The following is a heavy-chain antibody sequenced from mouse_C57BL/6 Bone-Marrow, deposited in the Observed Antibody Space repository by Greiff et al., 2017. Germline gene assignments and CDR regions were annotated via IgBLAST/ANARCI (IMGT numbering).Heavy chain of an antibody. CDR2: IYPRSGNT. V-gene: IGHV1-81*01. J-gene: IGHJ3*01. Sequence: QVQLQQSGAELARPGASVKLSCTASGYTFTSYGISWVKQRTGQGLEWIGEIYPRSGNTYYNEKFKGKATLTADKSSSTAYMELRRLTSEDAAVYFCARRKTIAYWGQGTLVTVSA. CDR1: GYTFTSYG. CDR3: ARRKTIAY.